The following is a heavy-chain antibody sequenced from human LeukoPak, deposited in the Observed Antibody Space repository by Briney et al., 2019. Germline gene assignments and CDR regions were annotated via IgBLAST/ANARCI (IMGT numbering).Heavy chain of an antibody. CDR3: ARGYCSGGNCYPLFDP. D-gene: IGHD2-15*01. CDR2: ISWNSGSI. Sequence: GGSLRLSCAASGFTFDDYAMHWVRQAPGKGLEWVSGISWNSGSIGYADSVKGRFTISRDNAKNSLYLQMNSLRAEDTAVYYCARGYCSGGNCYPLFDPWGQGTLVTVSS. CDR1: GFTFDDYA. V-gene: IGHV3-9*01. J-gene: IGHJ5*02.